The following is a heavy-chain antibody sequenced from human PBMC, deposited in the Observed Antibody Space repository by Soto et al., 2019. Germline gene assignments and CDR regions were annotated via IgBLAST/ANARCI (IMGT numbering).Heavy chain of an antibody. CDR1: GGSISNSNYH. CDR3: ASQVTQRQNGQQYYFDY. V-gene: IGHV4-39*01. D-gene: IGHD6-13*01. Sequence: PSETLSLTCTVSGGSISNSNYHWGWIRQPPGKGLEWIGSIDYSGTIYYNPSLTSRVTISVDTPKNQFSLKLSSVTAADTAVYNCASQVTQRQNGQQYYFDYWGQGTLVTVSS. J-gene: IGHJ4*01. CDR2: IDYSGTI.